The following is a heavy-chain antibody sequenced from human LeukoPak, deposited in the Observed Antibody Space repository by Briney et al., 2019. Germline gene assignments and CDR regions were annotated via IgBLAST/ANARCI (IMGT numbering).Heavy chain of an antibody. V-gene: IGHV3-11*04. J-gene: IGHJ6*03. D-gene: IGHD3-3*02. CDR3: ARFSSIFGVDSYYYMDV. CDR2: ISSSGSTI. Sequence: GGSLRLSCAASGFTFSDYYMSWIRQAPGKGLEWVSYISSSGSTIYYADSVRGRFTISRDNAKNSLYLQMNGLRAEDTAVYYCARFSSIFGVDSYYYMDVWGKGTTVTVSS. CDR1: GFTFSDYY.